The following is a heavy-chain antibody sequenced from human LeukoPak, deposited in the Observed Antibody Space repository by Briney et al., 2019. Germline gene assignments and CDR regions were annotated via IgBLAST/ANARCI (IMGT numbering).Heavy chain of an antibody. D-gene: IGHD3-9*01. V-gene: IGHV3-23*01. Sequence: GGSLRLSCAASGFNFINYAMTWVRQAPGKGLEWVSAISGSGGSTYYADSVKGRFTISRDNSKNTLYLQMNSLRAEDTAVYYCAKVSVFLRYFDLNPAGYYFDYWGQGTLVTVSS. CDR3: AKVSVFLRYFDLNPAGYYFDY. CDR1: GFNFINYA. J-gene: IGHJ4*02. CDR2: ISGSGGST.